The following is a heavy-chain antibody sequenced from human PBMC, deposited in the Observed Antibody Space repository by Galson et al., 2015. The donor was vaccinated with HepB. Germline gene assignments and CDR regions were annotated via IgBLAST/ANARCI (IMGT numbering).Heavy chain of an antibody. CDR3: ARDLRVTSTDSSGYSYYYYYYMDV. J-gene: IGHJ6*03. D-gene: IGHD3-22*01. Sequence: SLRLSCAASGFTFSSYSMNWVRQAPGKGLEWVSSISSSSSYIYYADSVKGRFTISRDNAKNSLYLQMNSLRAEDTAVYYCARDLRVTSTDSSGYSYYYYYYMDVWGKGTTVTVSS. CDR2: ISSSSSYI. CDR1: GFTFSSYS. V-gene: IGHV3-21*01.